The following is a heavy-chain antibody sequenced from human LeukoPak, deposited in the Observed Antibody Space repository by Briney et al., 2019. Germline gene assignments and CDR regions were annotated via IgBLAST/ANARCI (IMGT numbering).Heavy chain of an antibody. D-gene: IGHD3-22*01. CDR1: GGSISSYY. Sequence: SETLSLTCTVSGGSISSYYWSWLRQPAGKGLEWIGRIYTSGSTNYNPPLKSRVTMSVDTSKNQFSLKLSSVTAADTAVYYCAREGERRNYYDSSGYDYWGQGTLVTVSS. CDR2: IYTSGST. V-gene: IGHV4-4*07. CDR3: AREGERRNYYDSSGYDY. J-gene: IGHJ4*02.